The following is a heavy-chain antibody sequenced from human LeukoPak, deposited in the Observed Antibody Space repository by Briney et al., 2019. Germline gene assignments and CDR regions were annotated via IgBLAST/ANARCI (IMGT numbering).Heavy chain of an antibody. CDR2: IQQGGSAT. CDR1: GFTFSRSW. D-gene: IGHD3-22*01. J-gene: IGHJ4*02. V-gene: IGHV3-7*01. Sequence: GGSLRLSCAVSGFTFSRSWMRWLRQAPGKGLEWVANIQQGGSATYYVDSGNGRFTISRDNATNSLYLHMNTLRPEDTAVSYCARFSLYDDSGYYSWLFDFWGQGTLVTVSS. CDR3: ARFSLYDDSGYYSWLFDF.